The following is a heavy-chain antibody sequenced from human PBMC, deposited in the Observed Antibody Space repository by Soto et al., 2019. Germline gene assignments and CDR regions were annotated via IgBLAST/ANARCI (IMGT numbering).Heavy chain of an antibody. Sequence: GASVTVSCKASGGTFSSYAISWLRLAPGQGLEWMGGIIPIFGTANYAQKFQGRVTITADKSTSTAYMELSSLRSEDTAVYYCARSPYGSGSYYDYWGQGTLVTVSS. CDR2: IIPIFGTA. J-gene: IGHJ4*02. CDR1: GGTFSSYA. V-gene: IGHV1-69*06. D-gene: IGHD3-10*01. CDR3: ARSPYGSGSYYDY.